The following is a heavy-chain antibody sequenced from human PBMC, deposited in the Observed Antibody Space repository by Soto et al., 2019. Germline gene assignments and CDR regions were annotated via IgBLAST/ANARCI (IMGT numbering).Heavy chain of an antibody. CDR1: GFTFTSSA. J-gene: IGHJ3*02. V-gene: IGHV1-58*01. CDR3: ARCIYRYDAYDM. CDR2: IVVGSGNT. Sequence: SVKVSCKASGFTFTSSAVQWVRQAPGQRLEWIGRIVVGSGNTNYAQKFQDRVTISRDMSTSTVYMDLSSLRSEDTAVYYCARCIYRYDAYDMWGPGTMLTVS. D-gene: IGHD3-16*02.